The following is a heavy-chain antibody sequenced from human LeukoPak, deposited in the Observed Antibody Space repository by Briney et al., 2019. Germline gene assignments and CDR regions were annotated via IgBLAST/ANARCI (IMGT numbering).Heavy chain of an antibody. V-gene: IGHV3-15*04. J-gene: IGHJ4*02. CDR3: SEGLGY. CDR2: IASAAHGGTT. CDR1: GFTFSYVL. Sequence: GGSLRLSCAASGFTFSYVLMSWVRQAPGKGLEWVGRIASAAHGGTTDYAAPVKDRFTISRDDSKDTLYLQMNSLKTEDTAVYFCSEGLGYWGQGTLVTVSS.